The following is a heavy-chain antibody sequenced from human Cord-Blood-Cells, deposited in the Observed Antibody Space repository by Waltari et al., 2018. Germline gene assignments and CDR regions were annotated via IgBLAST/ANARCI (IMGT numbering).Heavy chain of an antibody. D-gene: IGHD6-13*01. CDR2: INPNSGGT. CDR3: ARGGIAAAGTDAFDI. J-gene: IGHJ3*02. V-gene: IGHV1-2*04. CDR1: GSTFTGYY. Sequence: QAQLLQTGAEVKKPGASAKVSCTASGSTFTGYYINWVRQAPGQGIEWMGWINPNSGGTNYAQKFQGWVTMTRDTSISTAYMELSRLRSDDTAVYYCARGGIAAAGTDAFDIWGQGTMVTVSS.